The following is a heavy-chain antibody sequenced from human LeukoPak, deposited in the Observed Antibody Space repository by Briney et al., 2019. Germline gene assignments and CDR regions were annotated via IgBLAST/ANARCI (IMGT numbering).Heavy chain of an antibody. CDR3: ARGVWYYGSGSYSYYMDV. CDR2: MNPNSGNT. V-gene: IGHV1-8*03. Sequence: ASVKVSCKASGGTFSSYDINWVRQATGQGLEWMGWMNPNSGNTGYAQKFQGRVTITRNTSISTAYMELSSLRSEDTAVYYCARGVWYYGSGSYSYYMDVWGKGTTVTVSS. J-gene: IGHJ6*03. CDR1: GGTFSSYD. D-gene: IGHD3-10*01.